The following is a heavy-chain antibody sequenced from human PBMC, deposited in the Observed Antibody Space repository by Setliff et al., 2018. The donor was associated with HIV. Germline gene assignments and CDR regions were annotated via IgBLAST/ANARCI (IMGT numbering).Heavy chain of an antibody. D-gene: IGHD3-9*01. CDR1: GGSISSANYY. V-gene: IGHV4-39*07. Sequence: TSETLSLTCTVSGGSISSANYYWSWIRQPPGKGLEWIGEINHSGSTNYNPSLKSRVTISVDTSKNQFSLKLNSVTAADTAVYYCARTDWARTSYYYYYGMNVWGQGTTVTVSS. J-gene: IGHJ6*02. CDR3: ARTDWARTSYYYYYGMNV. CDR2: INHSGST.